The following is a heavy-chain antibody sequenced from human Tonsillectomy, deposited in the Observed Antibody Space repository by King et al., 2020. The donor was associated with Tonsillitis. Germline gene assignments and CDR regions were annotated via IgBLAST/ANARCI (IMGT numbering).Heavy chain of an antibody. Sequence: VQLPQSGPGLVKPSQTLSLTCAISGDSVSSNNAAWNWIRQSPSGGLEWLGRTSYRSKWYNDYAVSVKSRITINPATSKNQFSLQLNYVTPEDTAVYYCAREGTMLRVIINWFDSWGQGTLVTVSS. CDR3: AREGTMLRVIINWFDS. J-gene: IGHJ5*01. CDR1: GDSVSSNNAA. V-gene: IGHV6-1*01. CDR2: TSYRSKWYN. D-gene: IGHD3-10*01.